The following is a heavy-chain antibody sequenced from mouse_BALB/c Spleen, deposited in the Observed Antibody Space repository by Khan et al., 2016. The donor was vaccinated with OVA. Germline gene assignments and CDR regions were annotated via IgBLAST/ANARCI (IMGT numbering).Heavy chain of an antibody. CDR3: ARNGNYWYFDV. V-gene: IGHV9-3-1*01. J-gene: IGHJ1*01. CDR2: INTYTGEP. Sequence: QIQLVQSGPELKKPGETVKISCKASGYTFTNYGMNWVKQAPGKGLKWMGWINTYTGEPTYADDFKGRFAFSLETSASTAYLQINNLKNEDTATYCCARNGNYWYFDVWGAGTTVTGSS. D-gene: IGHD2-1*01. CDR1: GYTFTNYG.